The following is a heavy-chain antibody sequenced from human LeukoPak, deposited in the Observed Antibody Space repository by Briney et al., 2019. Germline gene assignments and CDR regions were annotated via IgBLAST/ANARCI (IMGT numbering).Heavy chain of an antibody. Sequence: GGSLRLSCAASGFTFSSFAMSWVRQAPGKGLEWVSAISGSGGSTYYADSVKGRFTTSRDNSKNTLFLQMNSLRAEDTAVYYCAKDRSCTGSSCNVGSWGQGTMVTVSS. D-gene: IGHD2-2*01. V-gene: IGHV3-23*01. CDR2: ISGSGGST. CDR1: GFTFSSFA. J-gene: IGHJ3*01. CDR3: AKDRSCTGSSCNVGS.